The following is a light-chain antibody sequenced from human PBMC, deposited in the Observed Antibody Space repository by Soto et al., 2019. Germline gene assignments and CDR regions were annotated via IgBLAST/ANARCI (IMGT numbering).Light chain of an antibody. CDR3: QQSYGTPIT. J-gene: IGKJ5*01. Sequence: SQSTQSPSSLSASVGDRVTITFRASQSISRYLNWYQQKPGKAPNLLIYVASSLQSEVPSRFSGSGSGTDFTLTITSLQPEDFATYYCQQSYGTPITFGQGTRLEIK. V-gene: IGKV1-39*01. CDR1: QSISRY. CDR2: VAS.